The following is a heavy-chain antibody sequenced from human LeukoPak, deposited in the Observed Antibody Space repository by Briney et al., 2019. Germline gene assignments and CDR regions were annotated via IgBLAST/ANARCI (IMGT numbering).Heavy chain of an antibody. D-gene: IGHD3-16*02. CDR1: GGSFSGYY. J-gene: IGHJ4*02. CDR3: ARERNYDYVWGSYRYSRYFDY. V-gene: IGHV4-34*01. CDR2: INHSGST. Sequence: SETLSLTCAVYGGSFSGYYWSWIRQPPGKGLEWIGEINHSGSTNYNPSLKSRVTISVDTSKNQFSLKLSSVTAADTAVYCCARERNYDYVWGSYRYSRYFDYWGQGTLVTVSS.